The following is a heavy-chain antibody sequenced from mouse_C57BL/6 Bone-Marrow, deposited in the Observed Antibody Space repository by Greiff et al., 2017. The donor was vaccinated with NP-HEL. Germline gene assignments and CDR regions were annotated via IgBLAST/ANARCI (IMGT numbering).Heavy chain of an antibody. CDR2: INPSSGYT. Sequence: QVQLQQSGAELARPGASVKMSCKASGYTFTSYTMHWVKQRPGQGLEWIGYINPSSGYTKYNQKFKDKATLTADKSSSTAYMQLSSLTSEDSAVYYCARKGYGSRHYYAMDYWGQGTSVTVSS. V-gene: IGHV1-4*01. D-gene: IGHD1-1*01. CDR1: GYTFTSYT. CDR3: ARKGYGSRHYYAMDY. J-gene: IGHJ4*01.